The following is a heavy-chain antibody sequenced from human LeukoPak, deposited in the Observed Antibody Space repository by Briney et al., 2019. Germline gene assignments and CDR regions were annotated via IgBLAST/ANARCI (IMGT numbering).Heavy chain of an antibody. CDR2: INPSGGST. Sequence: ASVKVSCKASGYTFTSYYMHWVRQAPGQGLEWMGIINPSGGSTSYAQKFQGRVTMTRDTSTSTVYMELSSLRSEDTAVYYCARDSAMVRGAKDLLFDYWGQGTLVTVSS. CDR1: GYTFTSYY. CDR3: ARDSAMVRGAKDLLFDY. J-gene: IGHJ4*02. D-gene: IGHD3-10*01. V-gene: IGHV1-46*01.